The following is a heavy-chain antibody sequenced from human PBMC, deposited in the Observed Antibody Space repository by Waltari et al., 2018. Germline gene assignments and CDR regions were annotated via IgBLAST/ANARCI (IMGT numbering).Heavy chain of an antibody. D-gene: IGHD5-18*01. CDR3: AREKSEDTAMVYNWFDP. J-gene: IGHJ5*02. Sequence: QVQLQESGPGLVKPSETLSLTCTVSGGSISSYYWSWIRQPPGKGLEWIGYIYYSGSTNYNPSLKSRVTISVDTSKNQFSLKLSSVTAADTAVYYCAREKSEDTAMVYNWFDPWGQGTLVTVSS. V-gene: IGHV4-59*01. CDR1: GGSISSYY. CDR2: IYYSGST.